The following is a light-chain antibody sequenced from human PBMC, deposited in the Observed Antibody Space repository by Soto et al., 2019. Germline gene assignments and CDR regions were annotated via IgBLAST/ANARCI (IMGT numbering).Light chain of an antibody. J-gene: IGLJ2*01. V-gene: IGLV2-18*02. CDR3: SSYTSSSPLV. CDR1: SSDVGSYNR. CDR2: EVS. Sequence: QSALTQPPSVSGSPGQSVTISCTGTSSDVGSYNRVSWYQQPPGTAPKLMIYEVSNRPSGVPDRFSGSKSGNTASLTISGLQAEDEADYYCSSYTSSSPLVFGGGTKLT.